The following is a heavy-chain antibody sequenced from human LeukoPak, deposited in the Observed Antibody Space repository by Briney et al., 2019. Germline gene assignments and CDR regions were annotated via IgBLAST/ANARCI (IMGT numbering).Heavy chain of an antibody. J-gene: IGHJ3*02. Sequence: AASVTVSCTVSGHTLIELSMHWVRQAPGKGLEWMGGFDAEDGETIYAQKLQGRVTMTEDTSTDTAYMELSSLRSEDTAVYYCATADGYNWNDDHDGFDIWGQGTMVTVSS. V-gene: IGHV1-24*01. CDR3: ATADGYNWNDDHDGFDI. CDR2: FDAEDGET. CDR1: GHTLIELS. D-gene: IGHD1-1*01.